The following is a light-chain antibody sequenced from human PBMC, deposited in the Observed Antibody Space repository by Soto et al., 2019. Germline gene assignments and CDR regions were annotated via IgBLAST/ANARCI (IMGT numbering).Light chain of an antibody. CDR1: QSVSSN. J-gene: IGKJ5*01. V-gene: IGKV3-15*01. CDR2: GAS. Sequence: EIVKTQSPATLSVSPGERATLSCRASQSVSSNLAWYQQKPGQAHRLLIYGASTRATGIPARFSGSGSGTEFTLTISSLQSEDFAVYYGQQYKNWPTLTFGQGTRLEIK. CDR3: QQYKNWPTLT.